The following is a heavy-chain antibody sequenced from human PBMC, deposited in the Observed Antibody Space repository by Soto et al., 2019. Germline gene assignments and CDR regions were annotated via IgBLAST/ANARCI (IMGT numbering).Heavy chain of an antibody. CDR3: ARDRHCSGGSCFYYGMDV. J-gene: IGHJ6*02. CDR2: IYSGGST. Sequence: LRLSCAASGFTVSNNYMSWVRQAPGKGLEWVSIIYSGGSTYYADSVKGRFTIARDNSDNTLYLQMNSLRAEDTAVYYCARDRHCSGGSCFYYGMDVWGQGTTVTVSS. D-gene: IGHD2-15*01. CDR1: GFTVSNNY. V-gene: IGHV3-66*01.